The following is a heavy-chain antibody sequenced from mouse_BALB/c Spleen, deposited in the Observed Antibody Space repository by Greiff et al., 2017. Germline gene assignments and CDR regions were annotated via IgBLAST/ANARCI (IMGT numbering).Heavy chain of an antibody. Sequence: VKLVESGAELARPGASVKLSCKASGYTFTSYTMHWVKQRPGQGLEWIGYINPSSGYTNYNQKFKDKATLTADKSSSTAYMQLSSLTSEDSAVYYCARSGTGDYWGQGTTLTVSS. D-gene: IGHD3-3*01. CDR3: ARSGTGDY. CDR2: INPSSGYT. CDR1: GYTFTSYT. J-gene: IGHJ2*01. V-gene: IGHV1-4*01.